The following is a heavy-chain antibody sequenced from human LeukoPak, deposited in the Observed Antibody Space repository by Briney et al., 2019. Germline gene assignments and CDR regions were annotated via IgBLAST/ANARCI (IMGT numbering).Heavy chain of an antibody. CDR1: GGSISSGSYS. J-gene: IGHJ4*02. CDR2: IYPRGST. Sequence: PSQTLSLTCAVSGGSISSGSYSWSWIRQPPGKGLEWIGYIYPRGSTYYNPSLKSRVTISVDTSKNQFSLKLSSVTAADTAVYYCARATRGTTFDYWGQGTLVTVSS. CDR3: ARATRGTTFDY. V-gene: IGHV4-30-2*01. D-gene: IGHD1-7*01.